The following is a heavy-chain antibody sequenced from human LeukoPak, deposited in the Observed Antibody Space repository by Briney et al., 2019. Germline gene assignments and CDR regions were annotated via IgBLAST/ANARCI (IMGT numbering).Heavy chain of an antibody. Sequence: PGGSLRLSCAASGFTVSSNYMSWVRQAPGKGLEWVSVIYSGGSTYYADSVKGRFTISRDNSKNTLYLQMNSLRAEDTAVYYCAKEIWPTVTTPGHTYFDYWGQGTLVTVSS. V-gene: IGHV3-66*01. CDR3: AKEIWPTVTTPGHTYFDY. J-gene: IGHJ4*02. CDR1: GFTVSSNY. CDR2: IYSGGST. D-gene: IGHD4-17*01.